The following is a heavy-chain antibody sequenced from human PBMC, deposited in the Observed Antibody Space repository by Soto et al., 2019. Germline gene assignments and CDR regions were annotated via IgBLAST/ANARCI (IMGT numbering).Heavy chain of an antibody. CDR2: ISWNSAII. J-gene: IGHJ3*01. CDR1: RFTFDDYA. Sequence: GGSLRLSCAASRFTFDDYALHWVRQAPGKGLEWVSGISWNSAIISYADSVKGRFSITRDNAKKYVYLQMDSLRPEDTALYYCVKDFGYYYDYAFDVWGQGTMVTVSS. V-gene: IGHV3-9*01. CDR3: VKDFGYYYDYAFDV. D-gene: IGHD3-22*01.